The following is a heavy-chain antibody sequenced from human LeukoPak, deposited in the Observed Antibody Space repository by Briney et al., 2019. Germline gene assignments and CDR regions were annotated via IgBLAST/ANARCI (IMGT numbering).Heavy chain of an antibody. CDR1: GFTFSNGW. V-gene: IGHV3-15*01. CDR3: TIFGGNAASGY. J-gene: IGHJ4*02. D-gene: IGHD4-23*01. Sequence: GGSLRLSCAASGFTFSNGWMSWVRQAPGKGLEWVGRIKSKTDGGTTDYAAPVKGRFTISRDDSKNTLYLQMNSLKTEDTAVYYCTIFGGNAASGYWGQGTLVTVSS. CDR2: IKSKTDGGTT.